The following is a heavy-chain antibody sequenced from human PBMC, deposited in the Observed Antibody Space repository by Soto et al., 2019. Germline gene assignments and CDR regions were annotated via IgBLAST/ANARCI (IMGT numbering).Heavy chain of an antibody. J-gene: IGHJ4*02. CDR3: ARGKTHLYYDILDY. CDR1: GGSISSSSYY. V-gene: IGHV4-39*01. CDR2: IYYSGST. Sequence: PSETLSLTCTVSGGSISSSSYYWRWIRQPPGKGLEWIGSIYYSGSTYYNPSLKSRVTISVDTSKNQFSLKLSSVTAADTAVYYCARGKTHLYYDILDYWGQGTLVTVSS. D-gene: IGHD3-9*01.